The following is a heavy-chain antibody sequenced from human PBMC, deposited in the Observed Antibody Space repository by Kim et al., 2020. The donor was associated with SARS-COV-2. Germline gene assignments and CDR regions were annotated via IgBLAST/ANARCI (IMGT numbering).Heavy chain of an antibody. J-gene: IGHJ5*02. Sequence: SETLSLTCTVSGGSISSYYWSWIRQPPGKGLEWIGYIYYSGSTNYNPSLKSRVTISVDTSKNQFSLKLSSVTAADTAVYYCARTLGIDRFDPWGQGTLVTVSS. CDR3: ARTLGIDRFDP. CDR2: IYYSGST. D-gene: IGHD7-27*01. V-gene: IGHV4-59*08. CDR1: GGSISSYY.